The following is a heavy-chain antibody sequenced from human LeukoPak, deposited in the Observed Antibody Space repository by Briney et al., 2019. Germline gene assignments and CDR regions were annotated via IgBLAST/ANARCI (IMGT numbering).Heavy chain of an antibody. V-gene: IGHV3-64*01. Sequence: GSLRLSCAASGFTFSSYAMSWVRQAPGKGLEYVSAISNNGGSTYYANSVKGRFTISRDNSKNTLYLQMGSLRAEDMAVYYCARENARDGFNFWGQGTLVTVSS. CDR2: ISNNGGST. D-gene: IGHD5-24*01. CDR1: GFTFSSYA. J-gene: IGHJ4*02. CDR3: ARENARDGFNF.